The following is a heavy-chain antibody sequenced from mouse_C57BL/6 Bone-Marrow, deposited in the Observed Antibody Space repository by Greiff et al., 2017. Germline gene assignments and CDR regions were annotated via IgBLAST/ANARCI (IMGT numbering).Heavy chain of an antibody. J-gene: IGHJ3*01. CDR1: GFTFSSYA. V-gene: IGHV5-4*01. CDR3: ARDGAQATAWFAY. D-gene: IGHD3-2*02. CDR2: ISDGGSYT. Sequence: EVQRVESGGGLVKPGGSLKLSCAASGFTFSSYAMSWVRQTPEKRLEWVATISDGGSYTYYPDNVKGRFTISRDNAKNNLYLQMSHLKSEDTAMYYCARDGAQATAWFAYWGQGTLVTVDA.